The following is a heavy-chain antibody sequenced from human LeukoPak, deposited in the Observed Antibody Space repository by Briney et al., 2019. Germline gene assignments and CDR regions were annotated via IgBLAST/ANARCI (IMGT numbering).Heavy chain of an antibody. J-gene: IGHJ4*02. CDR1: GFTFSSYG. CDR3: ARDRGYTYGHPLDY. D-gene: IGHD5-18*01. CDR2: IWHDGSNK. V-gene: IGHV3-33*01. Sequence: GRSLRLSCAASGFTFSSYGMHWVRQAPGKGLEWVAVIWHDGSNKYYGDSVKDRFTISRDNSKNTLYLQMDSLRDEDTAVYYCARDRGYTYGHPLDYWGQGTLVTVSS.